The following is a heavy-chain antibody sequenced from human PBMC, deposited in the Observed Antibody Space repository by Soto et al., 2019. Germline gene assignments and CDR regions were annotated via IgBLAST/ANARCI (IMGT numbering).Heavy chain of an antibody. Sequence: QMQLVQYEAEVTERGPSVQMSCKTSGGTFNTYALTWVRQAPGQGLEWIGGIIPIFGIKNVAQRFQGRVTITADESLTTAYMEMNRLRSDDTAAYYCAKEAGDHWGQGTLVTVSS. J-gene: IGHJ4*02. CDR2: IIPIFGIK. D-gene: IGHD3-10*01. V-gene: IGHV1-69*01. CDR1: GGTFNTYA. CDR3: AKEAGDH.